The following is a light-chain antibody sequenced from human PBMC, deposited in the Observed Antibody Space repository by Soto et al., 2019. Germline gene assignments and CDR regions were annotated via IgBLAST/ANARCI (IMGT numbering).Light chain of an antibody. V-gene: IGKV1-9*01. CDR3: QQVKTYPQT. CDR1: QAVPHN. J-gene: IGKJ4*01. Sequence: EIHCTQAPSFLSASVGDRVTITCRPSQAVPHNMAWYQQKPVKPPKLLIYDESTLHSCAPSRLSGRNSGTQFTLTNDRLQPEYFATYHCQQVKTYPQTFGGGP. CDR2: DES.